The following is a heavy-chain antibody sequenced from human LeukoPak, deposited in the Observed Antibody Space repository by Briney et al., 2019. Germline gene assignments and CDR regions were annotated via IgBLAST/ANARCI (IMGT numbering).Heavy chain of an antibody. Sequence: LSLTCAVYGGSFSGYYMSWIRQAPGKGLEWVSYISSSGSTIYYADSVKGRFTISRDNAKNSLYLQMNSLRAEDTAVYYCARATTGFTVVRYWGQGTLVTVSS. CDR3: ARATTGFTVVRY. V-gene: IGHV3-11*01. J-gene: IGHJ4*02. CDR2: ISSSGSTI. D-gene: IGHD4-23*01. CDR1: GGSFSGYY.